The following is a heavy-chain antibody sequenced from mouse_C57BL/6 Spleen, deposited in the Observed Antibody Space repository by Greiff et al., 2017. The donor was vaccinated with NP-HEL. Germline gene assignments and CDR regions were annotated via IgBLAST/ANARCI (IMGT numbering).Heavy chain of an antibody. CDR3: AKGGSYGNYEFAY. D-gene: IGHD2-1*01. CDR1: GFSLTSYG. Sequence: VKLVESGPGLVQPSQSLSITCTVSGFSLTSYGVHWVRQSPGKGLEWLGVIWRGGSTDYNAAFMSRLSITEDNSKSQVFFKMNSLQADDTAIYYCAKGGSYGNYEFAYWGQGTLVTVSA. CDR2: IWRGGST. V-gene: IGHV2-5*01. J-gene: IGHJ3*01.